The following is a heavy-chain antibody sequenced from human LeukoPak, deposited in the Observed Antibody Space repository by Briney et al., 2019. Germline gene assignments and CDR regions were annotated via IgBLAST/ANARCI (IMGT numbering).Heavy chain of an antibody. V-gene: IGHV4-61*01. CDR2: IYYSGGT. CDR1: GDSISSSSYY. J-gene: IGHJ5*02. D-gene: IGHD5-12*01. CDR3: ARTFGYGALERFDP. Sequence: SETLSLTCTVSGDSISSSSYYWSWIRQPPGKGLEWIGYIYYSGGTNYNPSLKSRVTISVDTSKNQFSLKLSSVTAADTAVYYCARTFGYGALERFDPWGQGTLVTVSS.